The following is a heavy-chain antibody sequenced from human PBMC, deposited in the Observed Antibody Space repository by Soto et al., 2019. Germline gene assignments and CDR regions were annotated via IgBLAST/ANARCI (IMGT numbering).Heavy chain of an antibody. V-gene: IGHV1-3*01. J-gene: IGHJ6*02. CDR1: GYSFTTYA. Sequence: QVQVLQSGAEVKKPGASVKVSCKASGYSFTTYALHWVRQAPGQRLEWMAWINGGNGNTKYSQKFQDRVTITRETSASIAYMELSRLRSQETAVYYCARGKGMEENYYYHGMDVWGQGTTATASS. D-gene: IGHD1-1*01. CDR2: INGGNGNT. CDR3: ARGKGMEENYYYHGMDV.